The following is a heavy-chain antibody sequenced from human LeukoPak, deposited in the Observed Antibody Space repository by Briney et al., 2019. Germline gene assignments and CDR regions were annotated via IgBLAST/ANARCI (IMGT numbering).Heavy chain of an antibody. J-gene: IGHJ5*02. CDR2: ISAYNGNT. V-gene: IGHV1-18*01. Sequence: GASVKVSCKASGYTFTSYGISWVRQAPGQGLEWMGWISAYNGNTNYARKLQGRVTMTTDTSTSTAYMELRSLRSDDTAVYCCARDPCTGGVCLNWFDPWGQGTLVTASS. CDR3: ARDPCTGGVCLNWFDP. D-gene: IGHD2-8*02. CDR1: GYTFTSYG.